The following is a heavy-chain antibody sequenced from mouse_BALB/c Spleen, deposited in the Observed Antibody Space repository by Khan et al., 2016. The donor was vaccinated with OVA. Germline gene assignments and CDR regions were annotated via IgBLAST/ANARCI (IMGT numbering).Heavy chain of an antibody. D-gene: IGHD1-1*01. J-gene: IGHJ2*01. CDR1: GYSITSDYA. CDR3: ASSVTITTVVATDCDY. V-gene: IGHV3-2*02. CDR2: ISYSGRT. Sequence: EVQLQESGPGLVKPSQSLSLTCTVTGYSITSDYAWNWIRQFPGNKLEWMGYISYSGRTRYNPPLKSRISITRDTSKNQFFLQLISVTTEDTATYYCASSVTITTVVATDCDYWGQGTTLAVSS.